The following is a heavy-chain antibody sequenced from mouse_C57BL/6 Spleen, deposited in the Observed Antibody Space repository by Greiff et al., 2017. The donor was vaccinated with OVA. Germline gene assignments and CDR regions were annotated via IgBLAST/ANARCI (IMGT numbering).Heavy chain of an antibody. CDR1: GFTFSSYT. D-gene: IGHD1-1*01. CDR2: ISGGGGNT. Sequence: DVMLVESGGGLVKPGGSLKLSCAASGFTFSSYTMSWVRQTPEKRLEWVATISGGGGNTYYPDSVKGRFTISRDKAKNTRYLQMSSLRSEDTALYYCARQMYYGSSFYYFDYWGQGTTLTVSS. J-gene: IGHJ2*01. CDR3: ARQMYYGSSFYYFDY. V-gene: IGHV5-9*01.